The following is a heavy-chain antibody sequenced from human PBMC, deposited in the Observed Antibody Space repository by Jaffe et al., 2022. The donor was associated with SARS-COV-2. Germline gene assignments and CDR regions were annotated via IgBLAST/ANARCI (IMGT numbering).Heavy chain of an antibody. V-gene: IGHV3-23*01. J-gene: IGHJ4*02. CDR1: GFTFSNYA. CDR3: AKGRIAPDY. Sequence: EVQLMESGGGLVQPGGSLRLSCAASGFTFSNYAMSWVRQAPGKGLEWVSAISSSGGGTYYADSVKGRFTISRDNSKNTLYLQVSSLRAEDTAIYYCAKGRIAPDYWGQGTLVTVSS. CDR2: ISSSGGGT. D-gene: IGHD6-13*01.